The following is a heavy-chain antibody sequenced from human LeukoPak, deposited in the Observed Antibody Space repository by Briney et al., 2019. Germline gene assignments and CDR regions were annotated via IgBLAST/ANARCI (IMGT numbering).Heavy chain of an antibody. V-gene: IGHV3-7*01. CDR1: GFTFSSSW. Sequence: GGSLSLFCAASGFTFSSSWMIWVRQAPGRGLEGVAYIMEDGSQKNYVDSVKGRFTISRNNAKNSLYLQMNSLRVEDTAAYYCARDRAYNTFDYWGQGPLVTVSS. CDR3: ARDRAYNTFDY. CDR2: IMEDGSQK. J-gene: IGHJ4*02. D-gene: IGHD2-21*01.